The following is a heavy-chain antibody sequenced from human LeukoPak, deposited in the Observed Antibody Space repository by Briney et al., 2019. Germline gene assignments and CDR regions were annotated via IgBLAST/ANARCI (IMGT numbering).Heavy chain of an antibody. V-gene: IGHV4-59*08. CDR3: VRRGYYGHSFDY. Sequence: SETVSLTCIVSGGSLSSYYWSWMRQPPGKGLEWIGYIYYSGSTNYNPSLKRGVTISVDTSKNHFSLKLTSVTGADTAVYYWVRRGYYGHSFDYWGQGTLVTVSS. CDR2: IYYSGST. D-gene: IGHD1-26*01. J-gene: IGHJ4*02. CDR1: GGSLSSYY.